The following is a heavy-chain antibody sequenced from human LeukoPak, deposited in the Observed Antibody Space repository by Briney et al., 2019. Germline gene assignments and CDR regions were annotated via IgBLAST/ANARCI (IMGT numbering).Heavy chain of an antibody. Sequence: GGSLRLSCAASGFTFSRYSMNWVRQAPGKGLEWVSSISSSSSTIYYADSVKGRFTISRDNAKNPLYLQMNSLRAEDTAVYYCARGYDFWSGYDGMDVWGKGTTVTVSS. CDR2: ISSSSSTI. D-gene: IGHD3-3*01. CDR3: ARGYDFWSGYDGMDV. V-gene: IGHV3-48*01. CDR1: GFTFSRYS. J-gene: IGHJ6*03.